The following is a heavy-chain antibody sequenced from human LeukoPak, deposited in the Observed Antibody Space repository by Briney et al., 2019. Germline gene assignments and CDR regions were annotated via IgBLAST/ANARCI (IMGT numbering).Heavy chain of an antibody. CDR2: IKQDGSEK. CDR1: GFTFSSDW. J-gene: IGHJ4*02. D-gene: IGHD1-26*01. Sequence: PGGSLRLSCAASGFTFSSDWMSWVRQAPGKGLEWVANIKQDGSEKYYVDSVKGRFTISRDNAKNSLYLQMNSLRAEDTAVYYCARDRSGSYLDYFDYWGQGTLVTVSS. V-gene: IGHV3-7*01. CDR3: ARDRSGSYLDYFDY.